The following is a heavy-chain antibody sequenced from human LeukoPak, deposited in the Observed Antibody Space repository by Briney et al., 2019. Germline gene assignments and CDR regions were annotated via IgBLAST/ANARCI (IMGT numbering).Heavy chain of an antibody. Sequence: GRSLRLSCAASGFTFSSYAMHWVRQATGKGLEWVSAIGTAGDTYYPGSVKGRFTISRENAKNSLYLQMNSLRAGDTAVYYCARESSGSSQFDYWGQGTLVTVSS. CDR2: IGTAGDT. CDR1: GFTFSSYA. J-gene: IGHJ4*02. CDR3: ARESSGSSQFDY. V-gene: IGHV3-13*01. D-gene: IGHD3-10*01.